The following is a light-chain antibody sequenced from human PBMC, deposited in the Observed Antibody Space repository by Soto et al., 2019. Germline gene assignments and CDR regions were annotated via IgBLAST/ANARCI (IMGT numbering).Light chain of an antibody. V-gene: IGKV3-20*01. CDR1: QSVSSNY. CDR3: QQYFTSPLT. CDR2: GVS. J-gene: IGKJ4*01. Sequence: EVVLTQSPGTLSLSPGESAPLSCRASQSVSSNYLAWYHQKPGQAPRLLIYGVSTRATGIPDRFSGSGSGTDFSLTIRRLEPEDFALYYCQQYFTSPLTFGGGTKVEIK.